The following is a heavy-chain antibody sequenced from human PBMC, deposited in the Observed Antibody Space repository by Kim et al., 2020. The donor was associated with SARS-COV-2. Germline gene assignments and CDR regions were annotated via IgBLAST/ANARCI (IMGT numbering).Heavy chain of an antibody. V-gene: IGHV3-21*01. J-gene: IGHJ4*02. CDR2: ISSSSSYI. CDR3: ARASGLFRGVIITPGY. CDR1: GFTFSSYS. Sequence: GGSLRLSCAASGFTFSSYSMNWVRQAPGKGLEWVSSISSSSSYIYYADSVKGRFTISRDNAKNSLYLQMNSLRAEDTAVYYCARASGLFRGVIITPGYWGQGTLVTVSS. D-gene: IGHD3-10*01.